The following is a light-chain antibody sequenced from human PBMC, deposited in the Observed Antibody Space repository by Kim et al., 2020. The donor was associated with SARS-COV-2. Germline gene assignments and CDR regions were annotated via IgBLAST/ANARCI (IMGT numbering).Light chain of an antibody. J-gene: IGKJ2*01. CDR2: GAS. V-gene: IGKV3-20*01. CDR1: QSVSSSY. Sequence: SPGERATLSCRASQSVSSSYLDWCQQKPGQAPRLLIHGASSRATGIPDRFSGSGSGTDFSLTISRLEPEDFAVYYCQQYGSSPRTFGQGTKLEIK. CDR3: QQYGSSPRT.